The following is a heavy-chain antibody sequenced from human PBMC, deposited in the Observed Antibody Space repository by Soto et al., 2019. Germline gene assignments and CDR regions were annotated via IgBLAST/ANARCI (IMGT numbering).Heavy chain of an antibody. CDR2: IWYDGSNK. CDR3: ARDRSDSSGYLGSLYSYYGMDV. D-gene: IGHD3-22*01. J-gene: IGHJ6*02. CDR1: GFTFSSYG. Sequence: QVQLVESGGGVVQPGRSLRLSCAASGFTFSSYGMHWVRQAPGKGLEWVAVIWYDGSNKYYTESVKGRFTISRDNAKNKLYLQMNSLRAEDTAVYYCARDRSDSSGYLGSLYSYYGMDVWGQGTTVTVSS. V-gene: IGHV3-33*01.